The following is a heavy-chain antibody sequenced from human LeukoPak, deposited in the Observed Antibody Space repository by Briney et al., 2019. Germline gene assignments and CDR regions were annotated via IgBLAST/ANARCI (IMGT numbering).Heavy chain of an antibody. J-gene: IGHJ4*02. D-gene: IGHD6-13*01. CDR3: TTYISSGSRHY. CDR1: EFTFSNAW. Sequence: QAGGSLRLSCAASEFTFSNAWMSWVRQAPGKGLEWVGRIKSKTDGGTTDYAAPVKGRFTISRDDSKTTLYLQMNSLKTEDTAVYYCTTYISSGSRHYWGQGTLVTVSS. CDR2: IKSKTDGGTT. V-gene: IGHV3-15*01.